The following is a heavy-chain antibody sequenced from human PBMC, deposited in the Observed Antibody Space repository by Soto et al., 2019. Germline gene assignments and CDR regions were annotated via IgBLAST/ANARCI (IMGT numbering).Heavy chain of an antibody. CDR2: ISYDGSNK. D-gene: IGHD2-2*01. Sequence: GGSLRLSCAASGFTFSSYGMHWVRQAPGKGLEWVAVISYDGSNKYYADSVKGRFTISRNNSKNTLYLQMNSLRAEDTAVYYCAKDRIYCSSTSCYAGGPDYWGQGTLVTVSS. J-gene: IGHJ4*02. CDR3: AKDRIYCSSTSCYAGGPDY. V-gene: IGHV3-30*18. CDR1: GFTFSSYG.